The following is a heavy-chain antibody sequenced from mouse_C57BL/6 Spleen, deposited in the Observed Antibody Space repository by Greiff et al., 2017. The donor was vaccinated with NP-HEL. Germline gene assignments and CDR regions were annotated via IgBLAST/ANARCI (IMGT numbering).Heavy chain of an antibody. CDR2: IDPETGGT. D-gene: IGHD1-1*01. V-gene: IGHV1-15*01. J-gene: IGHJ4*01. Sequence: LVESGAELVRPGASVTLSCKASGYTFTDYEMHWVKQTPVHGLEWIGAIDPETGGTAYNQQFKGKAILTADKSSSTAYMELRSLTSEDSAVYYCTRFHYYGSSYDAMDDWGQGTSVTVSS. CDR3: TRFHYYGSSYDAMDD. CDR1: GYTFTDYE.